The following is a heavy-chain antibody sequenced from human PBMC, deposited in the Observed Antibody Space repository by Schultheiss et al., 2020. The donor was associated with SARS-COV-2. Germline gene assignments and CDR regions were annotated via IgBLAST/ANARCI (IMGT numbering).Heavy chain of an antibody. J-gene: IGHJ3*02. CDR2: INHSGST. CDR1: GGSFSGYY. Sequence: SETLSLTCAVYGGSFSGYYWSWIRQPPGKGLEWIGEINHSGSTNYNPSLKSRVTISVDTSKNQFSLKLGSVTAADTAVYYCARQPEDFRGAPVSAFDIWGQGTMVTVSS. CDR3: ARQPEDFRGAPVSAFDI. D-gene: IGHD1-14*01. V-gene: IGHV4-34*01.